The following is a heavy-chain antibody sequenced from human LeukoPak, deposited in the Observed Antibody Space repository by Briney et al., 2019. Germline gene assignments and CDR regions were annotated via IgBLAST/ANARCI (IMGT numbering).Heavy chain of an antibody. V-gene: IGHV3-23*01. CDR1: GFTFSSYA. CDR2: ISGSGGST. CDR3: ARSYSSGWYGAHDYYYYYGMDV. D-gene: IGHD6-19*01. Sequence: GGSLRLSCAASGFTFSSYAMSWVRQAPGKGLEWVSAISGSGGSTYYADSVKGRFTISRDNSKNTLYLQMNSLRAEDMAVYYCARSYSSGWYGAHDYYYYYGMDVWGQGTTVTVSS. J-gene: IGHJ6*02.